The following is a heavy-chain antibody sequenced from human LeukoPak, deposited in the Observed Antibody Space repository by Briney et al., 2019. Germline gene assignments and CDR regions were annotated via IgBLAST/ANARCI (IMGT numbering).Heavy chain of an antibody. CDR3: AKSASSWPLYYFDC. CDR2: LNWGGGST. J-gene: IGHJ4*02. CDR1: GFTFDVYG. Sequence: GGSLRLSCAASGFTFDVYGMSWVRQAPGKGLEWVSVLNWGGGSTGYADSVKGRFIISRDNAKNCLFLQMNSLRAEDTALYYCAKSASSWPLYYFDCWGRGTLVSVSS. V-gene: IGHV3-20*04. D-gene: IGHD6-13*01.